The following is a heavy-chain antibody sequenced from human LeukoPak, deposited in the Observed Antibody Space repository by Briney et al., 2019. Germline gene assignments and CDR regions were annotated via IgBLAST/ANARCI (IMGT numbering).Heavy chain of an antibody. CDR2: IYYSGST. CDR3: ARDKAGYNDY. CDR1: GGSISSYY. V-gene: IGHV4-59*01. J-gene: IGHJ4*02. D-gene: IGHD5-24*01. Sequence: PSETLSLTCTVSGGSISSYYWSWIRQPQGKGLEWIGYIYYSGSTTYNPSLKSRDSISVDTSKNQFSLRLSSVTAADTAVYYCARDKAGYNDYWGQGTLVTVSS.